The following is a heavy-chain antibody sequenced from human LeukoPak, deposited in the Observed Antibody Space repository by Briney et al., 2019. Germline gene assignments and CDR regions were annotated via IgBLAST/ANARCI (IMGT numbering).Heavy chain of an antibody. D-gene: IGHD2-21*01. J-gene: IGHJ4*02. V-gene: IGHV3-23*01. CDR3: AKAPVTSCRGAYCYLFDS. Sequence: GGSLRLSCAGSGFTLSTYAMSWVHQTPGKGLEWVAATSSSDAGTYHADSVRGRFTISRDNSKNTLYLQMNSLRAEDAAVYFCAKAPVTSCRGAYCYLFDSWGQGTLVTVSS. CDR2: TSSSDAGT. CDR1: GFTLSTYA.